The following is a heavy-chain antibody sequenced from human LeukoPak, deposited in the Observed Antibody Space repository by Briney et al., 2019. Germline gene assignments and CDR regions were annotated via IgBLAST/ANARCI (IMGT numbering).Heavy chain of an antibody. Sequence: SETLSLTCTVSGGSISSYYWSWIRQPPGKGLEWIGYIYYSGSTNYNPSLKSRVTISVDTSKNQFSLKLSSVTAADTAVYYCAGSSVAGTIITRNDAFDIWGQGTMVTVSS. D-gene: IGHD6-19*01. V-gene: IGHV4-59*01. CDR1: GGSISSYY. J-gene: IGHJ3*02. CDR2: IYYSGST. CDR3: AGSSVAGTIITRNDAFDI.